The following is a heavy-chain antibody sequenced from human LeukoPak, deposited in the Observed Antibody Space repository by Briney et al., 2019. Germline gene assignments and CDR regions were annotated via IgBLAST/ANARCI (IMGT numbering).Heavy chain of an antibody. Sequence: GGSLRLSCAASGFTFSSHSMNWVRQAPGKGLEWVSSISSSSSYIYYADSVKGRFTISRDNAKNSLYLQMNSLRAEDTAVYYCARDLLTKPYETMPVYFDYWGQGTLVTVSS. CDR3: ARDLLTKPYETMPVYFDY. J-gene: IGHJ4*02. CDR2: ISSSSSYI. CDR1: GFTFSSHS. V-gene: IGHV3-21*01. D-gene: IGHD2-8*01.